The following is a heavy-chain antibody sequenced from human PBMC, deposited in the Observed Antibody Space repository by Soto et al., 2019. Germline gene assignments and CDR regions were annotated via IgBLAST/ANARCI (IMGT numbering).Heavy chain of an antibody. CDR2: ISAYNGNT. CDR1: GYTFTSYG. D-gene: IGHD6-6*01. V-gene: IGHV1-18*01. Sequence: ASVKVSCKASGYTFTSYGISWVRQAPGQGLEWMGWISAYNGNTKHPQKLQGRVTMTSDTSTSTAYMELRSLRSDDTAVYYCTREFGSSSRYYYYMDVWGKGTTVTVSS. J-gene: IGHJ6*03. CDR3: TREFGSSSRYYYYMDV.